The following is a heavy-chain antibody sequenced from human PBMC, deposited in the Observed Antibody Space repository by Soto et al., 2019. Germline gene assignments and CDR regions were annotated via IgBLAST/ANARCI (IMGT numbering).Heavy chain of an antibody. CDR1: GYTFIAFF. CDR3: ATHREGATYYFDY. J-gene: IGHJ4*02. D-gene: IGHD1-26*01. CDR2: TNPNSRDT. Sequence: ASVKVSCKASGYTFIAFFIYWVRQAPGQGLEWMGWTNPNSRDTNTAQKFQGRVTMTSNTSTRTAYMELIRLRSGDTAVYYCATHREGATYYFDYWGQGTLVTVSS. V-gene: IGHV1-2*02.